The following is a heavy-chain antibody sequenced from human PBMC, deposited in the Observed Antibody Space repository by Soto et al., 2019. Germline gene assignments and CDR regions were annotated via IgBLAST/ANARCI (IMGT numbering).Heavy chain of an antibody. CDR2: IYHSGST. CDR1: GVSMSSGNL. D-gene: IGHD3-22*01. Sequence: SATLSLTCAFAGVSMSSGNLWIWVRQPPGKGLEWIGEIYHSGSTSYNPSVQSRVTISVDKSKTRFSLRLTSVTAADTAVYYCARSGYDTSGYSRNYYYFNLWGRGDLVTVSS. J-gene: IGHJ2*01. CDR3: ARSGYDTSGYSRNYYYFNL. V-gene: IGHV4-4*02.